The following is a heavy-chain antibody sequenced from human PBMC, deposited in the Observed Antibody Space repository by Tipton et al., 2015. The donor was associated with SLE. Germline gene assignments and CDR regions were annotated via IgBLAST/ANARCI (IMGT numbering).Heavy chain of an antibody. CDR2: FYRGGST. D-gene: IGHD3-16*01. Sequence: LRLSCVVSNSSRTIYYYWGWIRQPPGKGLEWIGSFYRGGSTYYNPSLKSRVSISGDTSKTQFSLKLSSVTAADTAVYYCARSRGGEYLGIWGQGAMVTVSS. J-gene: IGHJ3*02. CDR3: ARSRGGEYLGI. CDR1: NSSRTIYYY. V-gene: IGHV4-38-2*01.